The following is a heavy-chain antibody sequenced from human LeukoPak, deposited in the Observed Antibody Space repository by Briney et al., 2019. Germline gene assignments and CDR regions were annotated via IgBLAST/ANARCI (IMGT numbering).Heavy chain of an antibody. V-gene: IGHV3-7*01. D-gene: IGHD1-1*01. CDR3: VREEGFSRYTDYYYYMDV. CDR1: GFTFSSHW. CDR2: IKQDGSEK. Sequence: GGSLRLSCVASGFTFSSHWMSWVRQAPGKGLEWVANIKQDGSEKKYVDSVKGRLTISRDNAKNSLYLQMNSLRVEDTAVYYCVREEGFSRYTDYYYYMDVWGKGTTVTVSS. J-gene: IGHJ6*03.